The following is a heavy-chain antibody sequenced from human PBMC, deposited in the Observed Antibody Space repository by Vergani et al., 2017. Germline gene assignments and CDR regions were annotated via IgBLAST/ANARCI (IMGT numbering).Heavy chain of an antibody. CDR1: GAYVGSGGYY. J-gene: IGHJ4*02. D-gene: IGHD3-9*01. Sequence: QVQLQESGPGLVKASQTLSLTCSVSGAYVGSGGYYWSWVRQRPGMRLDWIGYIYYSGTTYYNPSLESRLTISLDTSENHLSLKLTSVTAADTAVYYCARRSGIVYDIFSGTQYFFDFWGQGTLVTVSS. CDR2: IYYSGTT. CDR3: ARRSGIVYDIFSGTQYFFDF. V-gene: IGHV4-31*03.